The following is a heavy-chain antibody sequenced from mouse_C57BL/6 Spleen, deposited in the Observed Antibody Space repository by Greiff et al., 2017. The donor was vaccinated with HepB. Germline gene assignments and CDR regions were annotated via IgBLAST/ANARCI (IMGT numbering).Heavy chain of an antibody. Sequence: VKLVESGPGLVAPSQRLSITCTVSGFSLTSYAISWVRQPPGKGLEWLGVIWTGGGTNYNSALKSRLSISKDNSKSQVFLKMNSLQTDDTARYYCARKGYYYGSSYEDYWGQGTTLTVSS. CDR3: ARKGYYYGSSYEDY. CDR2: IWTGGGT. CDR1: GFSLTSYA. V-gene: IGHV2-9-1*01. J-gene: IGHJ2*01. D-gene: IGHD1-1*01.